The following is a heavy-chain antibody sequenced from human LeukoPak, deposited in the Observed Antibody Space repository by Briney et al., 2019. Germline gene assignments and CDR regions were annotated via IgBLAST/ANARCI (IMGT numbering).Heavy chain of an antibody. V-gene: IGHV3-33*08. CDR2: IWYGGSNK. Sequence: PGGSLRLSCAASGFTFSSYGMHWVRQAPGKGLEWVAVIWYGGSNKYYADSVKGRFTISRDNAKNSLYLQMNSLRAEDTAVYYCARENYCSSTSCYPTIYYYYMDVWGKGTTVTVSS. J-gene: IGHJ6*03. CDR3: ARENYCSSTSCYPTIYYYYMDV. D-gene: IGHD2-2*01. CDR1: GFTFSSYG.